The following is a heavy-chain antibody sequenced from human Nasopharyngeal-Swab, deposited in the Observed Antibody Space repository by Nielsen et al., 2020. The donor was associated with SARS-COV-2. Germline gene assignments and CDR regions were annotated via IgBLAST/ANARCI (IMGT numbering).Heavy chain of an antibody. CDR2: INHSGST. D-gene: IGHD6-13*01. J-gene: IGHJ5*02. CDR3: ARAPGYSSSWRPNWFDP. CDR1: GASFSGYY. Sequence: SETLSLTCAVYGASFSGYYWRWIRQPPGTGLEWIGEINHSGSTNYNPSLKSRVTISVDTSKNQFSLKLSSVTAADTAVYYCARAPGYSSSWRPNWFDPWGQGTLVTVSS. V-gene: IGHV4-34*01.